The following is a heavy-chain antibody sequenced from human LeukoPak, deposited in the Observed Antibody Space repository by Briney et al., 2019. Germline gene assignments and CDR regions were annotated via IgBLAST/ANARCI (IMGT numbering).Heavy chain of an antibody. Sequence: GSLRLSCAASGFTFSSYSMNWVRQAPGKGLEWVSYISSSSSTIYYADSVKGRFTISRDNAKNSLYLQMNSLRAEDTAVYYCAREFHHSYDFWSGYYDGYFDYWGQGTLVTVSS. V-gene: IGHV3-48*01. CDR3: AREFHHSYDFWSGYYDGYFDY. CDR1: GFTFSSYS. J-gene: IGHJ4*02. D-gene: IGHD3-3*01. CDR2: ISSSSSTI.